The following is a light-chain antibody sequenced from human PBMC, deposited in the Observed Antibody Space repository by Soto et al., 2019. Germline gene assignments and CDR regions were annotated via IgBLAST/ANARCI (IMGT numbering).Light chain of an antibody. V-gene: IGKV3-20*01. J-gene: IGKJ1*01. CDR1: QSVSSSY. CDR3: QQYGSSPRT. Sequence: EIVLTQSPGTLSLSPGERATLSCRASQSVSSSYLAWYQQKLGQAPRLLIYGASSRATNIADRFSGSGSGTDFTLTISRLEPEDVAVYYCQQYGSSPRTFGQGTKV. CDR2: GAS.